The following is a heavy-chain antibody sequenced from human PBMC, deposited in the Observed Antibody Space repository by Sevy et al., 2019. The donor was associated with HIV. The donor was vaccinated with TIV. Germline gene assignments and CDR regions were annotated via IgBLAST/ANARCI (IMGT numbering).Heavy chain of an antibody. J-gene: IGHJ5*02. CDR2: IRYTGTT. Sequence: SETLSLTCTVSGGSISAYHWSWIRQPPGKGLEYIGYIRYTGTTNSNPSLKSRVTISVDTSKNQFSLKLSSVTAADTALYYCARAPPVRSGDDSLNWFDPWGQGTLVTVSS. CDR3: ARAPPVRSGDDSLNWFDP. V-gene: IGHV4-59*01. D-gene: IGHD5-12*01. CDR1: GGSISAYH.